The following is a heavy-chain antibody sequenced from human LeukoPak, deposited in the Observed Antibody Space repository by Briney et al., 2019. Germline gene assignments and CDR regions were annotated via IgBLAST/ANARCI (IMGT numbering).Heavy chain of an antibody. CDR3: AKRGHMWELNDY. Sequence: PGGALRLSCAASGFTFSGSALHWVRQASGKGLEWVGRIRSTANGYATAYAASVKGRCTISRDDSKNTAYLQMYSLKTEDTAVYYCAKRGHMWELNDYWGQGTLVTVSS. V-gene: IGHV3-73*01. CDR1: GFTFSGSA. J-gene: IGHJ4*02. CDR2: IRSTANGYAT. D-gene: IGHD1-26*01.